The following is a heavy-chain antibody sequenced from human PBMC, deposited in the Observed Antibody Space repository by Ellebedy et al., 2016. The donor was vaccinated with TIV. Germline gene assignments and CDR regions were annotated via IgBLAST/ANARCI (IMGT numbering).Heavy chain of an antibody. J-gene: IGHJ6*03. D-gene: IGHD3-10*01. CDR1: GGSFSGYY. CDR3: ARVPDHSGTYSYYYYYYMDV. V-gene: IGHV4-34*01. Sequence: SETLSLXXAVYGGSFSGYYWSWIRQPPGKGLEWIGEINHSGSTNYNPSLKSRVTISVDTSKNQFSLKLSSVTAADTAVYHCARVPDHSGTYSYYYYYYMDVWGAGTTVTVSS. CDR2: INHSGST.